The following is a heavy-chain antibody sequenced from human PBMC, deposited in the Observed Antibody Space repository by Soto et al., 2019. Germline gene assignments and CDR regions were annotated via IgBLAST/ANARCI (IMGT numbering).Heavy chain of an antibody. CDR1: GGSISSGGYY. CDR2: IYYSGST. CDR3: ARARSNTRSSNYYYGMDV. D-gene: IGHD2-2*01. V-gene: IGHV4-31*03. J-gene: IGHJ6*02. Sequence: NPSETLSLTCTVSGGSISSGGYYWSWIRQHPGKGLEWIGYIYYSGSTYYNPSLKSRVTISVDTSKNQFSLKLSSVTAADTAVYYSARARSNTRSSNYYYGMDVWGQGTTVTVSS.